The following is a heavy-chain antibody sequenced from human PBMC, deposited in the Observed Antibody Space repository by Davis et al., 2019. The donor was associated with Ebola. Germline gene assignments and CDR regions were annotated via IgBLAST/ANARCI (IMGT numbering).Heavy chain of an antibody. CDR1: GYSFTDYW. CDR2: IYPGDSRI. J-gene: IGHJ4*02. Sequence: GGSLRLSCKASGYSFTDYWIGWVRQLPGKGLEWMGIIYPGDSRIRYSPSFQGHVTLSVDKSFTTAYLQWSSLKASDTAMYYCARGDYCSISTCPFDSWGQGTLVTVSS. V-gene: IGHV5-51*01. CDR3: ARGDYCSISTCPFDS. D-gene: IGHD2-2*01.